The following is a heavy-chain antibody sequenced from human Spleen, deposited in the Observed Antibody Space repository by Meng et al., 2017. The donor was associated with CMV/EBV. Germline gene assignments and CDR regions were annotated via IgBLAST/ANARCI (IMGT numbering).Heavy chain of an antibody. V-gene: IGHV3-30*02. CDR2: IRYDGSNK. D-gene: IGHD2-2*01. CDR1: GFTFSSYG. CDR3: AKERNIVVVPAASGD. Sequence: GSLKISCAASGFTFSSYGMHWVRQAPGKGLEWVAFIRYDGSNKYYADSVKGRFTISRANSKNTLYLQMNSLRAEDTAVYYCAKERNIVVVPAASGDWGQGTLVTVSS. J-gene: IGHJ4*02.